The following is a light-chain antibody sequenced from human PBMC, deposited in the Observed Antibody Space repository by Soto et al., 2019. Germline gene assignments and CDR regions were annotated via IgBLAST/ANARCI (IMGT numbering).Light chain of an antibody. CDR1: QSISSW. Sequence: DIQMTQSPATLSASVGDRVTITCRASQSISSWLAWYQQKPGNAPKVLIYKASNLESGVPSRFSGSGSGTEFTLTISSLQPDDVGTYYCQQYHSYSLTFGGGTKVESK. V-gene: IGKV1-5*03. CDR3: QQYHSYSLT. J-gene: IGKJ4*01. CDR2: KAS.